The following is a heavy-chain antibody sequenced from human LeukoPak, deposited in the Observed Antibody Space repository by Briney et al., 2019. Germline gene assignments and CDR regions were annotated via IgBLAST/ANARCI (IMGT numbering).Heavy chain of an antibody. V-gene: IGHV3-7*01. J-gene: IGHJ4*02. CDR3: ARDKRTGDSYFDS. D-gene: IGHD7-27*01. CDR1: GFTFSSYW. Sequence: GGALRLSCVASGFTFSSYWMTWVRQAPGKGLEWVANIKTDGSQIYYVDSVKGRFTISRDNAKNSLYLQMDSLRAEDTAVYYCARDKRTGDSYFDSWGQGTLVTVSS. CDR2: IKTDGSQI.